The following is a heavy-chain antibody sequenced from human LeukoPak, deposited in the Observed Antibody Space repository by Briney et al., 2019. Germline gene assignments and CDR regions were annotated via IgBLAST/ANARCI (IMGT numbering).Heavy chain of an antibody. J-gene: IGHJ3*02. Sequence: PSETLSLTCAVSGGSISSGGYSWSWIRQPPGKGLEWIGYIYYSGSTYYNPSLKSRVTISVDTSKNQFSLKLSSVTAADTAVYYCASPAYCGGDCSPDAFDIWGQGIMVTVSS. CDR1: GGSISSGGYS. CDR2: IYYSGST. CDR3: ASPAYCGGDCSPDAFDI. D-gene: IGHD2-21*02. V-gene: IGHV4-30-4*07.